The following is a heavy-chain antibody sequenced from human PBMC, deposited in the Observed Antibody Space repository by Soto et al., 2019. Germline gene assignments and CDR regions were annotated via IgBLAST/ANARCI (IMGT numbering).Heavy chain of an antibody. J-gene: IGHJ3*02. CDR1: GGTFSSYA. Sequence: ASVKVSCNASGGTFSSYAISWVRQAPGQGLEWMGGIIPIFGTANYAQKFQGRVTITADESTSTAYMELSSLRSEDTAVYYCARQLVLRFLEWSLDAFDIWGQGTMVTISS. CDR3: ARQLVLRFLEWSLDAFDI. V-gene: IGHV1-69*13. D-gene: IGHD3-3*01. CDR2: IIPIFGTA.